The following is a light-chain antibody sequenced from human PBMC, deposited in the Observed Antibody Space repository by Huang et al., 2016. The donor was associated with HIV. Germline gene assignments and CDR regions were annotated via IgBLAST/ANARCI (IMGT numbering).Light chain of an antibody. V-gene: IGKV4-1*01. CDR3: QQYYISPFT. CDR1: QSILYSSNNKNY. J-gene: IGKJ2*01. Sequence: DIVMTQSPDSLAVSLGERATINCRSSQSILYSSNNKNYLAWYQQKPGQPPTLLIYWASTRESGVPDRFSGSGSGTDFTLTISSLQAEDVAVYHCQQYYISPFTFGQGTKLEIK. CDR2: WAS.